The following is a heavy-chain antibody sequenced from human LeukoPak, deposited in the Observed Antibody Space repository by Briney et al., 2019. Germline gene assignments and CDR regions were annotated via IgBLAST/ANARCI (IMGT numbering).Heavy chain of an antibody. Sequence: ASVKVSCKASGYTFTSYAMHWVRQAPGQRLEWMGWINAGNGNTKYSQKFQGRVTITRDTSASTAYMEPSSLRSEDTAVYYCAREGYCSGGSCWIGGWFDPWGQGTLVTVSS. CDR2: INAGNGNT. CDR1: GYTFTSYA. V-gene: IGHV1-3*01. CDR3: AREGYCSGGSCWIGGWFDP. D-gene: IGHD2-15*01. J-gene: IGHJ5*02.